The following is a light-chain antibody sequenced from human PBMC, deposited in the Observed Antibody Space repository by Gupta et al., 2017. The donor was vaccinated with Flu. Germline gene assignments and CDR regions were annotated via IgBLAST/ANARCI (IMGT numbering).Light chain of an antibody. CDR3: QQLNSYPRT. V-gene: IGKV1-9*01. CDR1: QGIRSL. Sequence: PSFLSASVGDRVTITCRASQGIRSLLNWYQQKPGKAPKLLIYGASTLHSGVPSRFSGSGSGTEFTLTISSLQLEDFATYYCQQLNSYPRTFGHGTKVDVK. J-gene: IGKJ3*01. CDR2: GAS.